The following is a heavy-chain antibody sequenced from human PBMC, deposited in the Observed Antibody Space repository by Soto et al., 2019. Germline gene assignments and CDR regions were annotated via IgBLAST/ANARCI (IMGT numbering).Heavy chain of an antibody. CDR3: ARDPAP. CDR2: IYNSGTT. J-gene: IGHJ5*02. CDR1: GGSITRGGYY. Sequence: PSETLSLTCTVSGGSITRGGYYWSWIRQHPGKGLEWIGYIYNSGTTYYNPSLKSRVTISVDTSKNQSSLKLTSVTAADTAVYYCARDPAPWGQGTLVTVS. V-gene: IGHV4-31*03.